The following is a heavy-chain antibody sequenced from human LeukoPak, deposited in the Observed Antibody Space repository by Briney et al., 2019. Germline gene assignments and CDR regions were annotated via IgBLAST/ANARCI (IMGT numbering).Heavy chain of an antibody. D-gene: IGHD5-18*01. CDR1: GGTFSSYA. J-gene: IGHJ4*02. V-gene: IGHV1-69*13. CDR2: IIPIFGTA. Sequence: SVKVSCKASGGTFSSYAISWVRQAPGQGLEWMGGIIPIFGTANYAQKFQGRVTITADESTSTAYMELSSLRSEDTAVYYCARPDEDRGYSYGYNYRGQGTLVTVSS. CDR3: ARPDEDRGYSYGYNY.